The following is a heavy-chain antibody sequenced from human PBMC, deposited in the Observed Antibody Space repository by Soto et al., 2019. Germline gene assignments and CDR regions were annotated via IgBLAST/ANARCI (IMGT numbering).Heavy chain of an antibody. J-gene: IGHJ6*02. CDR1: GYTFTGYY. Sequence: RASVKVSCKASGYTFTGYYMHWVRQAPGQGLEWMGWINPNSGGTNYAQKFQGRVTMTRDTSISTAYMELSRLRSDDTAVYYCARQLRWPSGPYGMDVWGQGTTVTSP. D-gene: IGHD1-7*01. V-gene: IGHV1-2*02. CDR3: ARQLRWPSGPYGMDV. CDR2: INPNSGGT.